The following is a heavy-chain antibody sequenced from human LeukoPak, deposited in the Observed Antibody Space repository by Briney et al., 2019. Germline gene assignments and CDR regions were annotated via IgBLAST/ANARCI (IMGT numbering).Heavy chain of an antibody. D-gene: IGHD1-26*01. CDR3: ARGDTSGSSDAFDI. V-gene: IGHV1-8*01. CDR1: GYTFTSYD. Sequence: ASVKASCKASGYTFTSYDINWVRQATGQGLEWMGWMNPNSGNTGYAQKFQGRVTMTRNTSISTAYMELSSLRSEDTAVYYCARGDTSGSSDAFDIWGQGTMVTVSS. CDR2: MNPNSGNT. J-gene: IGHJ3*02.